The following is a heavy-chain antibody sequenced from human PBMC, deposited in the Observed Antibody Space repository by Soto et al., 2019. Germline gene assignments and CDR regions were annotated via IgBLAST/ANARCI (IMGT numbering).Heavy chain of an antibody. Sequence: SLTCTFSGGSIRSYYWSWIRQPPGKGLEWIGYIYYSGSTNYNPSLKSRVTISVDTSKNQFSLKLSSVTAADTAVYYCAGTIDWGQGTLVTVSS. CDR2: IYYSGST. CDR3: AGTID. CDR1: GGSIRSYY. V-gene: IGHV4-59*01. J-gene: IGHJ4*02. D-gene: IGHD3-10*01.